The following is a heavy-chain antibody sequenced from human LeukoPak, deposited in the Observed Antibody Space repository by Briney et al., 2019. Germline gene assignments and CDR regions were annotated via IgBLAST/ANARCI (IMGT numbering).Heavy chain of an antibody. CDR3: SRRRHTIFWLNYYFDY. J-gene: IGHJ4*02. V-gene: IGHV3-23*01. CDR2: ISGSGGST. CDR1: VFTFSRYA. Sequence: EGSLRLSCAASVFTFSRYAMSWVRPAPGEGLEWVSGISGSGGSTYYADSVTGRFTISRDNSKNTLYLQMNSLRAEDTAFFFSSRRRHTIFWLNYYFDYWGQGTLVTVSS. D-gene: IGHD3-9*01.